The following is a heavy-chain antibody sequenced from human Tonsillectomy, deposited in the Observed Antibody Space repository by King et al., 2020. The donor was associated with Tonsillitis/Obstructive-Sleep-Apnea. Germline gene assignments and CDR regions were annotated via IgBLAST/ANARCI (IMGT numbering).Heavy chain of an antibody. V-gene: IGHV3-73*01. CDR2: IRSKADNYAT. CDR1: GFIFIGSS. D-gene: IGHD6-19*01. Sequence: VQLVESGGGLVQPGGSLKLSCAASGFIFIGSSIYWVRQASGRGLEWVGRIRSKADNYATIYAASVRGRFRISRDDSKNTAYLEMNALKTKDTAVYYCARIASGLVFFDLWGRGTLVTVSS. CDR3: ARIASGLVFFDL. J-gene: IGHJ2*01.